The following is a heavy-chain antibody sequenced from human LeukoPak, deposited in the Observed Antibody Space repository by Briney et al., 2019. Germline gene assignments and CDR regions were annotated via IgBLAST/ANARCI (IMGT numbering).Heavy chain of an antibody. CDR2: MNPNSGNT. Sequence: PAASVKVSCKASGYTFTSYDINWVRQATGQGLEWMGWMNPNSGNTGYAQKFQGRVTMTRNTSISTAYMELSSLRSEDTAIYYCAAGDANPGGRNYYLNDVFDLWGQGTMVIVSS. D-gene: IGHD3-22*01. J-gene: IGHJ3*01. CDR3: AAGDANPGGRNYYLNDVFDL. CDR1: GYTFTSYD. V-gene: IGHV1-8*01.